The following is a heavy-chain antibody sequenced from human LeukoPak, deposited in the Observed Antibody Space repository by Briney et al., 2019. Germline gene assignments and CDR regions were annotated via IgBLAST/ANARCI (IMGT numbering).Heavy chain of an antibody. CDR2: IYTSGST. D-gene: IGHD2-2*01. CDR3: ARDQVPAAAIPSYGMDV. Sequence: PSETLSLTCTVSGGSISSYYWSWIRQPAGKGLEWIGRIYTSGSTNYNPSLKSRVTMSVDTSKNQFSLKLSSVSAADTAVYYCARDQVPAAAIPSYGMDVWGQGTTVTVSS. CDR1: GGSISSYY. J-gene: IGHJ6*02. V-gene: IGHV4-4*07.